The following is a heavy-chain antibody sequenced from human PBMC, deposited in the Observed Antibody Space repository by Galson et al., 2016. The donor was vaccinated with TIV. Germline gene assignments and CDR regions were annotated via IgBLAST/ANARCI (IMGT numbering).Heavy chain of an antibody. J-gene: IGHJ4*02. D-gene: IGHD4-17*01. V-gene: IGHV4-30-2*05. CDR1: GFSFSSYW. Sequence: LRLSCAASGFSFSSYWMTWVRQAPGKGLEWIGSIYHSEIIYYNPSLKSRLTLSEDSSKNQFSLKLNSVTTADTAVYYCARGVSTVTRPFDYWGQGTLVTVSS. CDR3: ARGVSTVTRPFDY. CDR2: IYHSEII.